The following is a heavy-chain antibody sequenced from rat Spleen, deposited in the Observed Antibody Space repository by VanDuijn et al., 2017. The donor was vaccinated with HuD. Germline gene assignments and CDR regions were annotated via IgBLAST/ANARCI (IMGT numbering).Heavy chain of an antibody. J-gene: IGHJ3*01. Sequence: EVQLVESGGGLVQPGRSLKLSCVASGFTFNNYWMTWIRQAPGKGLEWVASITNTGGKTYYPDSVQGRFTISRDDAKSALYLQMDSLRSEDTATYYCTRDRILRSTGFSYWGQGTLVTVSS. V-gene: IGHV5-31*01. CDR1: GFTFNNYW. CDR3: TRDRILRSTGFSY. D-gene: IGHD1-6*01. CDR2: ITNTGGKT.